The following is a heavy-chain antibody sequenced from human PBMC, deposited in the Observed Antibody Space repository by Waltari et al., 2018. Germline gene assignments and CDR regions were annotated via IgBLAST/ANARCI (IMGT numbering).Heavy chain of an antibody. V-gene: IGHV4-61*02. CDR3: ARGPTMRWYGMDV. J-gene: IGHJ6*02. D-gene: IGHD1-1*01. CDR1: GGSISSGSYY. Sequence: QVQLQESGPGLVKPSQTLSLTCTVPGGSISSGSYYWSWIRQPAGKGLEWIGRIYTSGSTNYNPSLKSRVTISVDTSKNQFSLKLSSVTAADTAVYYCARGPTMRWYGMDVWGQGTTVTVSS. CDR2: IYTSGST.